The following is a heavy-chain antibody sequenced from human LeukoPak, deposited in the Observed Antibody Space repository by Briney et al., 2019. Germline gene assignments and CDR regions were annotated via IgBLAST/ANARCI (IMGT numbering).Heavy chain of an antibody. Sequence: GESLKISCRGSGYSFNSYWIGLVRQMPGKGLEWVGIIYPGDSDTRYSPSFQGQVTISADKSISNAYLQWSSLKASDTAMYYCARQDNGGSYSGDYWGQGTLVTVSS. J-gene: IGHJ4*02. V-gene: IGHV5-51*01. CDR3: ARQDNGGSYSGDY. CDR2: IYPGDSDT. CDR1: GYSFNSYW. D-gene: IGHD1-26*01.